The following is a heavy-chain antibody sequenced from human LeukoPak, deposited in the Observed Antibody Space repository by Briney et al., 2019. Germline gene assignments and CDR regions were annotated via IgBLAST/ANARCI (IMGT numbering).Heavy chain of an antibody. CDR3: ARDGHKYDFWSGYYGYFDY. D-gene: IGHD3-3*01. J-gene: IGHJ4*02. CDR1: GGTFSSYA. CDR2: IIPIFGTA. Sequence: SVNVSCKASGGTFSSYAISWVRQAPGQGLEWMGWIIPIFGTANYAQKFQGRVTITADESTSTAYMELSSLRSEDTAVYYCARDGHKYDFWSGYYGYFDYWGQETLVTVSS. V-gene: IGHV1-69*13.